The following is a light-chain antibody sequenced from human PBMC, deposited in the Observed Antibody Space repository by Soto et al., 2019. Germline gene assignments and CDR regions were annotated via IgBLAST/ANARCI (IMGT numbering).Light chain of an antibody. CDR1: QGISNY. V-gene: IGKV1-27*01. CDR3: QKSNSAPQT. J-gene: IGKJ1*01. Sequence: DIPMTQSPSSLSASVGDRVTITCRASQGISNYLAWYQQKPGKVPKLLIYGASTLQSGVPSRFSGSGYGTDFTLTISSLQPEAVATYYCQKSNSAPQTYGQGTKVEIK. CDR2: GAS.